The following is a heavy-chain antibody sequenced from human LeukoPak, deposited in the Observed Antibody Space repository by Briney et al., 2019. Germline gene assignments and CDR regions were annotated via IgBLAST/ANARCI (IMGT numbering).Heavy chain of an antibody. CDR2: ISSGSGTI. CDR1: GFTFSSYS. J-gene: IGHJ4*02. D-gene: IGHD3-3*02. V-gene: IGHV3-48*04. CDR3: TTELSSVLSKFH. Sequence: PGGSLRLSCAASGFTFSSYSMNWVRQAPGKGLEWVAYISSGSGTIYYADSEKGRFTISRDNAKNSLYLQMNSLRAEDTAVYYCTTELSSVLSKFHWGQGTLVTVSS.